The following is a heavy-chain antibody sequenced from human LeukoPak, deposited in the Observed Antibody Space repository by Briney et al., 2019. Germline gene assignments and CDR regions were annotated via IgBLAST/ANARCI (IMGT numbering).Heavy chain of an antibody. CDR1: GYSFTSYW. D-gene: IGHD3-22*01. CDR3: ARQDSSDYWFGY. Sequence: GESLKISCKGSGYSFTSYWIGWVLQMPGKGLEWMGIINPGDSDTTYSPSFQGQVTISADKSLTSAYLQWSSLKASDTAMYYCARQDSSDYWFGYWGQGTLVSVSS. J-gene: IGHJ4*02. CDR2: INPGDSDT. V-gene: IGHV5-51*01.